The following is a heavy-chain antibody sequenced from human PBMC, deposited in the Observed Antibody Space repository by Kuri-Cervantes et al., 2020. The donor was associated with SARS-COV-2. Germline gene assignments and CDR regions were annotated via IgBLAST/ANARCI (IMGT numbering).Heavy chain of an antibody. Sequence: GGSLRLSCAASGFTFRIYWMYWVRQVPGRGLEWVARIHKDGSDTIYADSVRGRFTISRDNAINMVYLQMNSLRAEDTAVYYCAREDYDFWRSPYYYYMDVWGKGTTVTVSS. CDR3: AREDYDFWRSPYYYYMDV. CDR2: IHKDGSDT. CDR1: GFTFRIYW. J-gene: IGHJ6*03. D-gene: IGHD3-3*01. V-gene: IGHV3-74*01.